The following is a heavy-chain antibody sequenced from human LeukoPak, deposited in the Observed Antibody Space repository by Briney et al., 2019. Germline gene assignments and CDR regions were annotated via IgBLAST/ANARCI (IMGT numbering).Heavy chain of an antibody. D-gene: IGHD3-9*01. V-gene: IGHV3-30*01. CDR2: ISYDGSNK. Sequence: GGSLRLSCAASGFTFSSYAMHWVRQAPGKGLEWVAVISYDGSNKYYADSVKGRFTVSRDNSKNTLYLQMNSLRAEDTAVYYCARDVSDDILTGYFDYWGQGTLVTVSS. J-gene: IGHJ4*02. CDR1: GFTFSSYA. CDR3: ARDVSDDILTGYFDY.